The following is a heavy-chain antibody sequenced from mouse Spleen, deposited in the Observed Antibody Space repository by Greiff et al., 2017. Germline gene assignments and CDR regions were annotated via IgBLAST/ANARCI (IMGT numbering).Heavy chain of an antibody. J-gene: IGHJ4*01. Sequence: QVQLKQPGAELVKPGASVKLSCKASGYTFTSYWMHWVKQRPGRGLEWIGRIDPNSGGTKYNEKFKSKATLTVDKPSSTAYMQLSSLTSEDSAVYYCARYYGSSYYAMDYWGQGTSVTVSS. V-gene: IGHV1-72*01. CDR1: GYTFTSYW. CDR2: IDPNSGGT. D-gene: IGHD1-1*01. CDR3: ARYYGSSYYAMDY.